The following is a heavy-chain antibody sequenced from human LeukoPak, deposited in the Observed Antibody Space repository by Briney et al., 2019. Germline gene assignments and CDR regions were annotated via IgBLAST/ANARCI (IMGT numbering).Heavy chain of an antibody. CDR2: INHSGST. CDR3: ARLRSGGSYRGYYFDY. Sequence: PSETLSLTCAVYGGSFSGYYWSWIRQPPGKGLEWIGEINHSGSTNYNPSLKSRVTISVDTSKNQFSLKLSSVTAADTAVYYCARLRSGGSYRGYYFDYWGQGTLVTVSS. D-gene: IGHD1-26*01. J-gene: IGHJ4*02. CDR1: GGSFSGYY. V-gene: IGHV4-34*01.